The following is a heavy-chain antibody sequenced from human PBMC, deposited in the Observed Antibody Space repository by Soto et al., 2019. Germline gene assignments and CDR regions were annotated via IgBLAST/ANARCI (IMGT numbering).Heavy chain of an antibody. V-gene: IGHV4-30-2*01. CDR2: IYHSGST. D-gene: IGHD3-22*01. J-gene: IGHJ5*02. CDR3: ARARRYYDSSGYSNWFDP. CDR1: GGSISSGGYS. Sequence: SETLSLTCAVSGGSISSGGYSWSWIRQPPGKGLEWIGYIYHSGSTYYTPSLKSRVTISVDRSKNQFSLKLSSVTAADTAVYYCARARRYYDSSGYSNWFDPWGQGTLVTVS.